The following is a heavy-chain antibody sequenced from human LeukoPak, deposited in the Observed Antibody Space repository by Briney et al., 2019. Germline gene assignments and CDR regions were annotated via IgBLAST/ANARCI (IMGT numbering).Heavy chain of an antibody. V-gene: IGHV3-53*01. Sequence: GGSLRLSCTLSGLAVSDNYLTWVRQAPGKGLERVSVIFPNGNTYSADFVEGRFSISRDKSTNTLFLDMSRVGTDDTAVYSCARANPVYGDFDYWGQGTLVSVSS. J-gene: IGHJ4*02. CDR2: IFPNGNT. CDR1: GLAVSDNY. CDR3: ARANPVYGDFDY. D-gene: IGHD4-17*01.